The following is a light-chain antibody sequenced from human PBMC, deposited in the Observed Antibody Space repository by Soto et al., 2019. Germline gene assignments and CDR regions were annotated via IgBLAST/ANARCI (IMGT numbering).Light chain of an antibody. J-gene: IGLJ1*01. CDR1: SSNIGSNT. Sequence: SVLTQPPSASGTPGQRVTISCSGSSSNIGSNTVNWYQQLPGTAPKLLIYSNNQRPSGVPDRFSGSKSGTSASLAISGLQSEDEADYYCAAWDDSLNGYVFGTGTKLTDL. V-gene: IGLV1-44*01. CDR2: SNN. CDR3: AAWDDSLNGYV.